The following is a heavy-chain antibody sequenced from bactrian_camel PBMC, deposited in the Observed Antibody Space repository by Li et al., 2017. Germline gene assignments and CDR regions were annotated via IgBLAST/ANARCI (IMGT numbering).Heavy chain of an antibody. Sequence: HVQLVESGGGLVQPGGSLRLSCAASGFSFSNYWMYWVRLAPGKGREGVATLDREGSTTYADSVKGRFVVSIDNAKSTLYLQMNNLEPEDTAVYTCATAPGTWGCQDLVEGSVRYWGQGTQVTVSS. J-gene: IGHJ4*01. D-gene: IGHD5*01. CDR2: LDREGST. V-gene: IGHV3S1*01. CDR1: GFSFSNYW. CDR3: ATAPGTWGCQDLVEGSVRY.